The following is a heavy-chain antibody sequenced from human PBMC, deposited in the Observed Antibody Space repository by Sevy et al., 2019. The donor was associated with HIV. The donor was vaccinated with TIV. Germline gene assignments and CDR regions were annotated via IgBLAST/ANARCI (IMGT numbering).Heavy chain of an antibody. D-gene: IGHD3-3*01. V-gene: IGHV3-49*04. CDR1: GFTFGDYA. J-gene: IGHJ4*02. CDR2: IRSKAYGGTT. Sequence: GGSPRLSCTASGFTFGDYAMSWVRQAPGKGLEWVGFIRSKAYGGTTEYAASVKGRFTISRVDSKSITYLQMSSMKTEDTAVYYCTRGRDIDFWSGYYGYWAQGTLVTVSS. CDR3: TRGRDIDFWSGYYGY.